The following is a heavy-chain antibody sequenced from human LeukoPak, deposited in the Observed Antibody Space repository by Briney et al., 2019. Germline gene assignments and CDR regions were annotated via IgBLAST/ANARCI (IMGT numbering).Heavy chain of an antibody. D-gene: IGHD2-2*01. Sequence: SETLSLTCAVYGGSFSGYYWSWIRQPPGKGLEWIGEINHSGSTNYNPSLKSRVTISVDTSKNQFSLRLSSVTAADTAVYYCARGATRWFDPWGQGTLVTVSS. CDR2: INHSGST. CDR1: GGSFSGYY. CDR3: ARGATRWFDP. J-gene: IGHJ5*02. V-gene: IGHV4-34*01.